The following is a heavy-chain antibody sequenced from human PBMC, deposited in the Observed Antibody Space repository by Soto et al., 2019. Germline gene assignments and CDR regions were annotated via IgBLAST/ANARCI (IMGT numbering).Heavy chain of an antibody. J-gene: IGHJ6*02. CDR2: ISYDGSNK. D-gene: IGHD3-3*01. Sequence: QVQLVESGGGVVQPGRSLRLSCAASGFTFSSYGMHWVRQAPGKGLEWVAVISYDGSNKYYADSVKGRFTISRDNSKNTLYLQMNSLRAEDTAVYYCAKNLYGALDDTIFGVVIIYGMDVWGQGTTVTVSS. V-gene: IGHV3-30*18. CDR3: AKNLYGALDDTIFGVVIIYGMDV. CDR1: GFTFSSYG.